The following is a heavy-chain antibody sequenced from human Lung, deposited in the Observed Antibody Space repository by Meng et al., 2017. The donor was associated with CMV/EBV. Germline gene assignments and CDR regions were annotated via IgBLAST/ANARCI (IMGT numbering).Heavy chain of an antibody. CDR2: IYWDDDK. V-gene: IGHV2-5*02. CDR3: ALFTGSWFDP. Sequence: QITLKESGPTLVKPTQTLPLPCTFSGFSLSTSEVGVGWIRQPPGKALEWLAVIYWDDDKRYSPSLKSRLTITKDTSKNQVVLTLTNMDPVDTATYYCALFTGSWFDPWGQGTLVTVSS. J-gene: IGHJ5*02. CDR1: GFSLSTSEVG. D-gene: IGHD1-14*01.